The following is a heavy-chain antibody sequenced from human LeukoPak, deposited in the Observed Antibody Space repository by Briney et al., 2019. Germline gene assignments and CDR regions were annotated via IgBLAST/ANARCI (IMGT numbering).Heavy chain of an antibody. CDR1: GFTFSSYA. CDR2: ISGSGGST. Sequence: GGSLRLSCAASGFTFSSYAMSWVRQAPGKGLEWVSLISGSGGSTYYADSVKGRFTISRDNSKNTLYLQMNSLRAEDTAVYYCARGVGDTSFDYWGQGTLVTVSS. V-gene: IGHV3-23*01. D-gene: IGHD2-21*02. J-gene: IGHJ4*02. CDR3: ARGVGDTSFDY.